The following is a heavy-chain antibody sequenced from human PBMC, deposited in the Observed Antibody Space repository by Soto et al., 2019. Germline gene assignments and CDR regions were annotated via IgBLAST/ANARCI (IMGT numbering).Heavy chain of an antibody. Sequence: QVQLQQWGAGLLKPSETLSLNCAVTGGSLSGYYWSWIRQPPGKGLEWIGEVKDGGHTNYSPSLRGRATPSSXTSNNQFSLRLNSVTAADTGVYYCARGQEGVVATHWDQGSLVTVSS. J-gene: IGHJ4*02. CDR1: GGSLSGYY. V-gene: IGHV4-34*01. CDR3: ARGQEGVVATH. D-gene: IGHD5-12*01. CDR2: VKDGGHT.